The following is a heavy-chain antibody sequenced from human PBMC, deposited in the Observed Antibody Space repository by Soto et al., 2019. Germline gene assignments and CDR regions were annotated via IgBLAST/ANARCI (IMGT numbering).Heavy chain of an antibody. CDR3: XXXXXXXXXXXDV. V-gene: IGHV3-33*03. CDR2: IWYDGXXX. J-gene: IGHJ6*02. CDR1: GFSFRSYG. Sequence: QVQLVESGGGVVQPGGSLRLSCAASGFSFRSYGMHWVRQAPGKGLEWVAVIWYDGXXXYYAEXMKGRFTISRXNSKXXXXXXXXXXXXXXXXXXXXXXXXXXXXXXXDVWGPGTTATV.